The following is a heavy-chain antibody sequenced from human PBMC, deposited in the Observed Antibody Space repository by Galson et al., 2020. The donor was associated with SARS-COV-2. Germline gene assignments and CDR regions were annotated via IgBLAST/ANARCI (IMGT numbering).Heavy chain of an antibody. D-gene: IGHD2-21*02. CDR2: IKQAGSEK. CDR3: ARVPGVTLRWYFDY. J-gene: IGHJ4*02. CDR1: GFTFSSYW. Sequence: QLGESLKISCAASGFTFSSYWMSWVRQAPGKGLEWVANIKQAGSEKYYVDSVKGRFTISRDNAKNSLYLQMNSLSAEDTAVYYCARVPGVTLRWYFDYWGQGTLVTVSS. V-gene: IGHV3-7*04.